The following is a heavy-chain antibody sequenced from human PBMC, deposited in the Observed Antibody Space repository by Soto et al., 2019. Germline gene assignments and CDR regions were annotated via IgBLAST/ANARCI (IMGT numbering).Heavy chain of an antibody. J-gene: IGHJ6*02. CDR2: IIPIFGTA. CDR3: ARERQPVDFWSGSPHGPYYGMDV. Sequence: SVKVSCKASGGTFSSYAISWVRQAPGQGLEWMGGIIPIFGTANYAQKFQGRVTITADESTSTAYMELSSLRSEDTAVYYCARERQPVDFWSGSPHGPYYGMDVWGQGTTGTVSS. CDR1: GGTFSSYA. D-gene: IGHD3-3*01. V-gene: IGHV1-69*13.